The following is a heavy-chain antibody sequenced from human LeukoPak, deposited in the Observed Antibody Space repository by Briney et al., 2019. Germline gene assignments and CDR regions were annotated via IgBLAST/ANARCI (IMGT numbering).Heavy chain of an antibody. CDR2: ISGSGGST. D-gene: IGHD2-2*03. V-gene: IGHV3-23*01. Sequence: GGSLRLSCAASGFTFSSYAMSWVRQAPGKGLEWVSAISGSGGSTYYADSVKGRFNISRDNSKNTMYLQMNSLRAEDTAVYYCAKDLDKGPGFDDYFDYWGQGTLVTVSS. J-gene: IGHJ4*02. CDR3: AKDLDKGPGFDDYFDY. CDR1: GFTFSSYA.